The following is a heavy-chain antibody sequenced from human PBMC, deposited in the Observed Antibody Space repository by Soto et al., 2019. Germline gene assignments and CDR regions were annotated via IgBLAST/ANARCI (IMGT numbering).Heavy chain of an antibody. V-gene: IGHV3-30-3*01. CDR1: GFTFSKYG. D-gene: IGHD3-16*01. CDR3: ARGWEYLGGDFDY. Sequence: QVQLVESGGGVVQPGRSLRLSCTASGFTFSKYGMHWVRQAPGKGLKWVAVISYDGSNKYYADSVKGRFTISRDNSKNTLYMQMNSLRAEDTAVYYCARGWEYLGGDFDYWGQGTLVTVSS. J-gene: IGHJ4*02. CDR2: ISYDGSNK.